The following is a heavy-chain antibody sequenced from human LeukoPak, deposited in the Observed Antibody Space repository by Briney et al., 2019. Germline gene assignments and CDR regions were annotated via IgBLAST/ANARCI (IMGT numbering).Heavy chain of an antibody. CDR3: ARHLVRGVKFYNWFDP. Sequence: SETLSLTCAVYGGSFSGYYWSWVRQPPGKGLEWVGEINHSGSTNYNPYLKSRGTISVDTSTNHFFLKLSSVSAADTAVYYCARHLVRGVKFYNWFDPWGQGTRVTVSS. CDR2: INHSGST. J-gene: IGHJ5*02. D-gene: IGHD3-10*01. V-gene: IGHV4-34*01. CDR1: GGSFSGYY.